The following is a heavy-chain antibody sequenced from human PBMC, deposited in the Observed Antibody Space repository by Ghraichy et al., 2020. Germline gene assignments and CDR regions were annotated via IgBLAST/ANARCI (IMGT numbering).Heavy chain of an antibody. D-gene: IGHD6-13*01. J-gene: IGHJ6*02. CDR1: GFTFSSYW. CDR3: ARDYNMVYSSSWYPPNYYGMDV. Sequence: GGYLRLSCAASGFTFSSYWMSWVRQAPGKGLEWVANIKQDGSEKYYVDSVKGRFTISRDNAKNSLYLQMNSLRAEDTAVYYCARDYNMVYSSSWYPPNYYGMDVWGQGTTVTVSS. V-gene: IGHV3-7*01. CDR2: IKQDGSEK.